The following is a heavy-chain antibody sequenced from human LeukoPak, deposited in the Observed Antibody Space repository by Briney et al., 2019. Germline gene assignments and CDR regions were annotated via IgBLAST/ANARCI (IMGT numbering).Heavy chain of an antibody. Sequence: SETLSLTCAVYGGSFSGYYWSWIRQPPGKGLEWIGEINHSGSTNYNPSLKSRVTISVDTSKNQFSLKLSSVTAADTAVYYCARTRGSTLYYYHYMDVWGKGTTVTVSS. CDR1: GGSFSGYY. CDR2: INHSGST. V-gene: IGHV4-34*01. J-gene: IGHJ6*03. D-gene: IGHD3-10*01. CDR3: ARTRGSTLYYYHYMDV.